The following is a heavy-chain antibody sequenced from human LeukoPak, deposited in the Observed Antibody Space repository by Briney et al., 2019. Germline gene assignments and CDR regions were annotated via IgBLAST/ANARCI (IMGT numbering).Heavy chain of an antibody. CDR3: GRIGATFPHYYMDV. V-gene: IGHV4-39*01. J-gene: IGHJ6*03. CDR2: IYYDGST. CDR1: GGSISSSSYY. Sequence: PSETLSLTCTVSGGSISSSSYYWGWIRQPPGKGLEWIGNIYYDGSTYYNPSLKSRVTISVDTSRNQFSLRLSSVTAADTAMYSCGRIGATFPHYYMDVWGKGTTVTVSS. D-gene: IGHD3-16*01.